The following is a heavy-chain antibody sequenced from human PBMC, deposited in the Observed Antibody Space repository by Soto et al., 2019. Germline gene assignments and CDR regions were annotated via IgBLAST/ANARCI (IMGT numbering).Heavy chain of an antibody. Sequence: SETLSLTCTVSGGSISSYYWSWIRQPPGKGLEWIGYIYYSGSTNYNPSLKSRVTISVDTSKNQFSLKLSSVTAADTAVYYCAREGSGEYGSGTYYTGNDAFDIWGQGTMVTVSS. D-gene: IGHD3-10*01. CDR1: GGSISSYY. CDR3: AREGSGEYGSGTYYTGNDAFDI. CDR2: IYYSGST. V-gene: IGHV4-59*01. J-gene: IGHJ3*02.